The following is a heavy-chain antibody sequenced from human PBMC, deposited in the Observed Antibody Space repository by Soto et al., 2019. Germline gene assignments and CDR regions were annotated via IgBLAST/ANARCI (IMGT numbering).Heavy chain of an antibody. CDR1: GGTFSSYA. CDR2: IIPIFGTA. D-gene: IGHD4-4*01. Sequence: GASVKVSCKASGGTFSSYAISWVRQAPGQGLEWMGGIIPIFGTANYAQKFQGRVTITADESTSTAYMELSSLRSEDTAVYYCARDGHDYSNYSWFDPWGQGTLVTVSS. J-gene: IGHJ5*02. V-gene: IGHV1-69*13. CDR3: ARDGHDYSNYSWFDP.